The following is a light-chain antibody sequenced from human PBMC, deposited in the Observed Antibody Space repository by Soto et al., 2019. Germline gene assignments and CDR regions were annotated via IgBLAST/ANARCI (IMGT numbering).Light chain of an antibody. Sequence: QSVLTQPPSASETPGQRVTISCSGSSSNIGSNSVNWYQQLPGTAPKLLIYSNNQRPSGVPDRFSGSKSGTSASLAISGLQSEDEADYYCAAWDDSLNGYVFETGTKLTVL. CDR2: SNN. CDR1: SSNIGSNS. CDR3: AAWDDSLNGYV. J-gene: IGLJ1*01. V-gene: IGLV1-44*01.